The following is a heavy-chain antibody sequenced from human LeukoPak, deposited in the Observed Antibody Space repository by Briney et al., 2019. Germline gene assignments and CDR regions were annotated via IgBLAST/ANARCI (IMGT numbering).Heavy chain of an antibody. CDR2: ISYDGSNK. Sequence: HPGRSLRLSCAASGFTFSSYAMHWVRQAPGKGLEWVAVISYDGSNKYYADSVKGRFTISRDNSKNTLYLQMNSLRAEDTAVYYCAKDLPWLVRDPYNRLDPWGQGTLVTVSS. V-gene: IGHV3-30-3*01. J-gene: IGHJ5*02. D-gene: IGHD6-19*01. CDR1: GFTFSSYA. CDR3: AKDLPWLVRDPYNRLDP.